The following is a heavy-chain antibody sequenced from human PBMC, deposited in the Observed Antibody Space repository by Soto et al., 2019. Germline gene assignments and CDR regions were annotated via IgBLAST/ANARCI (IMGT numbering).Heavy chain of an antibody. V-gene: IGHV4-31*03. CDR3: ARVVGGSIGYYYYFDY. J-gene: IGHJ4*02. CDR1: GGSISSCGYY. D-gene: IGHD3-22*01. CDR2: VYNSGST. Sequence: QVQLQESGPGLVKPSQTLSLTCTVSGGSISSCGYYWSWIRQHPEKGLEWIGYVYNSGSTYYNPSLKSRVSISVDTSKNQFSLKLSSVTAADTAVYYCARVVGGSIGYYYYFDYWGQGTLVTVSS.